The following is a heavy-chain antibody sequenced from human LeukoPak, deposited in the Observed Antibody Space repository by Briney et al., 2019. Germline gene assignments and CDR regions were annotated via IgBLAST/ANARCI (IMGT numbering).Heavy chain of an antibody. V-gene: IGHV4-34*01. CDR2: INHGGSA. D-gene: IGHD3-22*01. J-gene: IGHJ4*02. CDR3: ARHSYARSGYYSRPYYFDY. CDR1: GGSFSGYY. Sequence: ETLSLTCAVYGGSFSGYYWSWIRQPPGRGLEWIGEINHGGSANYNPSLNSRVTISVDTSKNQFSLKLSSVTAADTAVYYCARHSYARSGYYSRPYYFDYWGQGTLVTVSS.